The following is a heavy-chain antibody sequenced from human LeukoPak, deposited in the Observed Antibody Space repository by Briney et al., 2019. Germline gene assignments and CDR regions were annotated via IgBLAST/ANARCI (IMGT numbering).Heavy chain of an antibody. CDR2: ISGSGGST. CDR3: AKGPVTLLWFGEPNWFDH. J-gene: IGHJ5*02. CDR1: GFTFSSYA. V-gene: IGHV3-23*01. D-gene: IGHD3-10*01. Sequence: PGGSLRLSCAASGFTFSSYAMSWVRQAPGKGLEWVSAISGSGGSTYYADSVKGRFTISRDNSKNTLYLQMNSLRTEDTPVYYCAKGPVTLLWFGEPNWFDHWGQGTLVTVSS.